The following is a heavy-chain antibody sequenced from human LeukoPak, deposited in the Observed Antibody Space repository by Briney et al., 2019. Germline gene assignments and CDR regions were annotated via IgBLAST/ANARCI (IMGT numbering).Heavy chain of an antibody. D-gene: IGHD3-22*01. CDR3: ARVGYYDSSGYLDY. V-gene: IGHV3-48*01. Sequence: PGGSLRLSCAASGFTFSSYSMNWVRQAPGKGLEWVSYISSSSSTIYYADSVKGRFTISRDNAKNSLYLQMNSLRAEDTAVYYCARVGYYDSSGYLDYWGQGTLVIVSS. J-gene: IGHJ4*02. CDR1: GFTFSSYS. CDR2: ISSSSSTI.